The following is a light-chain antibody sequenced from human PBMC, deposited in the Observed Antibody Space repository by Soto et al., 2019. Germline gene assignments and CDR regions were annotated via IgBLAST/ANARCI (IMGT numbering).Light chain of an antibody. J-gene: IGLJ1*01. V-gene: IGLV1-44*01. CDR1: RSSIGSNT. Sequence: QSVLTRPPSASGTPGQRVTISCSGSRSSIGSNTVNWYQHLPGSAPKLLIYSNNHRPSGVPDRFSASKAGASASLAISGLQSEDEGDYYCAAWDASLGGFYVFGSGTKSPS. CDR3: AAWDASLGGFYV. CDR2: SNN.